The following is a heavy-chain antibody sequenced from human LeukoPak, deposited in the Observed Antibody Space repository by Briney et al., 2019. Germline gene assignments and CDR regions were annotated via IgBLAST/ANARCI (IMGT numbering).Heavy chain of an antibody. D-gene: IGHD2-15*01. Sequence: SLRLSCTSSGFTFGDYALSWVRQAPGKGLEWVGFIRSIAYGGSTEYAASVRGRFTISRDDSKGIAYLHMNYLKTEDTAVYYCASPTKDIVVVPLWGQGTMVTVSS. CDR1: GFTFGDYA. CDR3: ASPTKDIVVVPL. J-gene: IGHJ3*01. CDR2: IRSIAYGGST. V-gene: IGHV3-49*04.